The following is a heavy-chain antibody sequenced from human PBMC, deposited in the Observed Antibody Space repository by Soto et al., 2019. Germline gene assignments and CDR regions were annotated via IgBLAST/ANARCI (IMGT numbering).Heavy chain of an antibody. Sequence: SETLSLTCTVSGGSISSYYWSWIRQPPGKGLEWIGYIYYSGSTNYNPSLKSRVTISVDTSKNQFSLKLSCVTAADTAVYYCAGAAKYYARPHWFDPWGQGTLVTVSS. D-gene: IGHD3-3*01. J-gene: IGHJ5*02. CDR1: GGSISSYY. CDR2: IYYSGST. CDR3: AGAAKYYARPHWFDP. V-gene: IGHV4-59*01.